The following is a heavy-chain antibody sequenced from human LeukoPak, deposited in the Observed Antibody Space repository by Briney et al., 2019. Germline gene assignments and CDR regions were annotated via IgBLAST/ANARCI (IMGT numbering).Heavy chain of an antibody. CDR3: ARVSSVVVTAMDY. J-gene: IGHJ4*02. CDR2: INPNSGGT. CDR1: GYTFTGYY. V-gene: IGHV1-2*02. Sequence: ASVKVSCKASGYTFTGYYMHWVRQAPGQGLEWMGWINPNSGGTNYAQKFQGRVTMTRDTSISTAYMELSRLRSDDTAVYYCARVSSVVVTAMDYWGQGTLVTVSS. D-gene: IGHD2-21*02.